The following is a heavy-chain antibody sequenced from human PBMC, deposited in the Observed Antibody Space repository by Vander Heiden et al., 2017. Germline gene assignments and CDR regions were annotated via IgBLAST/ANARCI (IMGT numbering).Heavy chain of an antibody. CDR2: ISWNSGSI. D-gene: IGHD2-15*01. J-gene: IGHJ4*02. CDR3: AKDGGYCSGGSCWGYYFDY. CDR1: GFTFADYA. Sequence: EVQLVESGGGLVQPGRSLRLSCAASGFTFADYAMHWVRQAPGKGLEWVSGISWNSGSIGYADSVKGRFTISRDNAKNSLYLQMNSLRAEDTALYYCAKDGGYCSGGSCWGYYFDYWGQGTLVTVSS. V-gene: IGHV3-9*01.